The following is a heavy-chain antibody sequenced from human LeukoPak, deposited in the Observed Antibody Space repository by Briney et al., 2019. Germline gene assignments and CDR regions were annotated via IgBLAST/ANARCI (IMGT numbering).Heavy chain of an antibody. V-gene: IGHV3-23*01. CDR3: ANNYDFWSGYGLY. CDR2: ISGSGGST. J-gene: IGHJ4*02. Sequence: QTGGSLRLSCAASGFTFGEYGMSWVRQAPGKGLEWVSAISGSGGSTYYADSVKGRFTISRDNSKNTLYLQMNSLRAEDTAVYYCANNYDFWSGYGLYWGQGTLVTVSS. CDR1: GFTFGEYG. D-gene: IGHD3-3*01.